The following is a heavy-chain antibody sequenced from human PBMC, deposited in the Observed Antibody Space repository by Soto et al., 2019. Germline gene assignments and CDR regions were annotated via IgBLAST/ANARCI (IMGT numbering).Heavy chain of an antibody. CDR1: GYTFTGYY. CDR2: INPNSGGT. J-gene: IGHJ6*02. V-gene: IGHV1-2*02. CDR3: ARDPTPSITGTSYYYGMDV. Sequence: ASVKVSCKASGYTFTGYYMHWVRQAPGQGLEWMGWINPNSGGTNYAQKFQGRVTMTRDTSISTAYMELGRLRSDDTAVYYCARDPTPSITGTSYYYGMDVWGQGTTVTVSS. D-gene: IGHD1-20*01.